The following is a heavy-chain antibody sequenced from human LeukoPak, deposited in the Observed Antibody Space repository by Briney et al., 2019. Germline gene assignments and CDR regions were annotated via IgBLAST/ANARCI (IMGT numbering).Heavy chain of an antibody. D-gene: IGHD2-2*02. CDR1: GGSISSSSYY. V-gene: IGHV4-39*01. CDR3: ARGLVVVPAAIDY. J-gene: IGHJ4*02. Sequence: SETLSLTCTVSGGSISSSSYYWGWIRQPPGKGLEWIGSIYYSGSTYYNPSLKSRVTISVDTSKNQFSLKLSSVTAADTAVYYCARGLVVVPAAIDYWGQGTLVTVSS. CDR2: IYYSGST.